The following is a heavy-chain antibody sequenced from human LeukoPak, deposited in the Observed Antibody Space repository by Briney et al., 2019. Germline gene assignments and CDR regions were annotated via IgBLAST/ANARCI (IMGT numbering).Heavy chain of an antibody. CDR2: IYPGDSDT. V-gene: IGHV5-51*01. CDR1: GYSFTSYW. D-gene: IGHD2-2*01. CDR3: ARHCSSTSCYGYYFDY. J-gene: IGHJ4*02. Sequence: GESLKISCKGSGYSFTSYWIGWVRQMPGKGLEWMGIIYPGDSDTRYSPCFQGQVTISADKSISTAYLQWSSLKASDTAMYYCARHCSSTSCYGYYFDYWGQGTLVTVSS.